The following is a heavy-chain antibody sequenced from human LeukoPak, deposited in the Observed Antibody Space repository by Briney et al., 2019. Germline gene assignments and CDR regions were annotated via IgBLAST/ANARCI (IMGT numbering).Heavy chain of an antibody. D-gene: IGHD6-13*01. Sequence: SETLSLTCAVYGGSFSGYYWSWIRQPPGKGLEWIGEINHSGSTNYNPSLKSRVTISVDTSKNQLSLKLSSVTAADTAVHYCARNRKIAAAGGTDYDYWGQGTLVTVSS. CDR2: INHSGST. CDR3: ARNRKIAAAGGTDYDY. J-gene: IGHJ4*02. CDR1: GGSFSGYY. V-gene: IGHV4-34*01.